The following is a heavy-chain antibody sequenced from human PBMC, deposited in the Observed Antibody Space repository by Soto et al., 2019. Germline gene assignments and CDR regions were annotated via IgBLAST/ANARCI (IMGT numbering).Heavy chain of an antibody. CDR3: ARTDCSSTSCYNYYYYGMDV. CDR2: INPGNGDT. J-gene: IGHJ6*02. Sequence: ASVKVSCKTSGYSFTKYGLHWVRQAPGQRLEWMGWINPGNGDTKYSQKFQGRVTITRDTSATTAYMELSSLRSEDSAVFYCARTDCSSTSCYNYYYYGMDVWGQVTKVTVSS. CDR1: GYSFTKYG. V-gene: IGHV1-3*01. D-gene: IGHD2-2*01.